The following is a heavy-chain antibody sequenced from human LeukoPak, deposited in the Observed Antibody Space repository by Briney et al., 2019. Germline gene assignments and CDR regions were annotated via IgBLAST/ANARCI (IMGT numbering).Heavy chain of an antibody. J-gene: IGHJ4*02. CDR2: FDPEDGET. CDR3: ATDSGSYSGRFGY. Sequence: PSVKVSCKVSGYTLTELSMHWVRQAPGKGLEWMGGFDPEDGETIYAQKFQGRVTMTEDTSTDTAYMELSSLRSEDTAVCYCATDSGSYSGRFGYWGQGTLVTVSS. V-gene: IGHV1-24*01. CDR1: GYTLTELS. D-gene: IGHD1-26*01.